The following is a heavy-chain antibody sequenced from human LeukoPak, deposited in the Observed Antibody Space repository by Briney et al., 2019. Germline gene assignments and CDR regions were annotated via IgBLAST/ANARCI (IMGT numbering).Heavy chain of an antibody. D-gene: IGHD5-18*01. Sequence: ASVKVSCMASGYTFTSYGISWVRQAPGQGLEWMGWISAYSGDTNYAQKFQGRATMTTDTSTSTAYMELSSLRSEDTAMYYCARGGSVDTAMVTHFDYWGQGTRVTVSS. J-gene: IGHJ4*02. V-gene: IGHV1-18*01. CDR3: ARGGSVDTAMVTHFDY. CDR2: ISAYSGDT. CDR1: GYTFTSYG.